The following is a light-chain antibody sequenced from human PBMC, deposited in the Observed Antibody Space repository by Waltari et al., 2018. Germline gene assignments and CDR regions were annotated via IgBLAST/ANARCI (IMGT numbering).Light chain of an antibody. CDR3: QQYYSTPFT. CDR1: QSVLYSSNTKNY. J-gene: IGKJ3*01. Sequence: DIVMTQSPDSLAVSLGERATIHCKYSQSVLYSSNTKNYLAWYQQKPGQPPKLLIYWASTRESGVPDRFSGSGSGTDFTLTISSLQAEDVAVYYCQQYYSTPFTFGPGTKVDIK. V-gene: IGKV4-1*01. CDR2: WAS.